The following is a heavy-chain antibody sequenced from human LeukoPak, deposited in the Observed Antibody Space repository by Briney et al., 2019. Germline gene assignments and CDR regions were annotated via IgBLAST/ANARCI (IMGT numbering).Heavy chain of an antibody. J-gene: IGHJ4*02. CDR3: ATYSSSWYEY. V-gene: IGHV3-48*04. D-gene: IGHD6-13*01. Sequence: GGSLRLSCAASGFTFSSYSMNWVRQAPGKGLEWVSYISSSSSTIYYADSVKGRFTISRDNAKNSLYLQMNSLRAEDTAVYFCATYSSSWYEYWGQGTLVTVSS. CDR1: GFTFSSYS. CDR2: ISSSSSTI.